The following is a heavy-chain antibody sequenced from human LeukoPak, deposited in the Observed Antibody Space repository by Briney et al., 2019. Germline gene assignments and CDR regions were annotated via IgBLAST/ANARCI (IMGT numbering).Heavy chain of an antibody. D-gene: IGHD4-17*01. CDR2: IYYSGST. Sequence: KPSETLSLTCTVSGGSISSYYWSWIRQPPGKGLGWIGYIYYSGSTNYNPSLKSRVTISVDTSKNQFSLKLSSVTAADTAVYYCAGEGLGYGDYGFDPWGQGTLVTVSS. CDR3: AGEGLGYGDYGFDP. V-gene: IGHV4-59*01. J-gene: IGHJ5*02. CDR1: GGSISSYY.